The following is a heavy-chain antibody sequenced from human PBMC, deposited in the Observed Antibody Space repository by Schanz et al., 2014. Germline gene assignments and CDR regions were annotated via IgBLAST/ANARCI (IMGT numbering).Heavy chain of an antibody. CDR1: GFNFKAYA. Sequence: EAQLLESGGGLVQPGGSLRLSCAASGFNFKAYAMSWVRQAPGKGLEWVSGIEFSGGTTYYADSVKGRFTISRDNAKNSLYLQMNSLRAEDTGVYYCARGREVVAKIFDVWGKGTTVTVSS. D-gene: IGHD3-22*01. CDR3: ARGREVVAKIFDV. V-gene: IGHV3-23*01. J-gene: IGHJ6*04. CDR2: IEFSGGTT.